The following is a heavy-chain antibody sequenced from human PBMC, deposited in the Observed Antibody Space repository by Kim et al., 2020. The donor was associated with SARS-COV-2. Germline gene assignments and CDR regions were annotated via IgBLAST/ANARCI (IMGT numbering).Heavy chain of an antibody. CDR3: AKDSVYELELPDSRKYYYDGMDV. CDR1: GFTFSSYG. V-gene: IGHV3-30*18. Sequence: GGSLRLSCAASGFTFSSYGMHWVRQAPGKGLEWVAVISYDGSNKYYADSVKGRFTISRDNSKNTLYLQMNSLRAEDTAVYYCAKDSVYELELPDSRKYYYDGMDVWGQGTTVTVSS. J-gene: IGHJ6*02. CDR2: ISYDGSNK. D-gene: IGHD1-7*01.